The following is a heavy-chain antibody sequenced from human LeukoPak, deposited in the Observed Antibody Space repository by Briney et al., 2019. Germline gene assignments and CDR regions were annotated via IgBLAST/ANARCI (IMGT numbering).Heavy chain of an antibody. V-gene: IGHV3-30*18. CDR3: AKLFRATPSTDY. CDR1: GFTFSSYG. Sequence: PGGSLRLSCAASGFTFSSYGMHWVRQAPGKGLEWVAVISYDGSNKYYADSVKGRFTISRDNSKNTLYLQMNSLRAEDTAVYYCAKLFRATPSTDYWGQGTLVTVSS. CDR2: ISYDGSNK. J-gene: IGHJ4*02. D-gene: IGHD1-26*01.